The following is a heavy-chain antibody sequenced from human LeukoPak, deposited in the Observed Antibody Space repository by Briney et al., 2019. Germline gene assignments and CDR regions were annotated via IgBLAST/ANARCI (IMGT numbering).Heavy chain of an antibody. CDR3: ARDGNYYDNGGYYFSAFDI. CDR1: GGSISSGNW. J-gene: IGHJ3*02. D-gene: IGHD3-22*01. CDR2: ILHSGST. V-gene: IGHV4-4*02. Sequence: PSGTLSLTCAVSGGSISSGNWWSWVRQPPGKGLEWIGEILHSGSTTYNPSLKSRVTISVDTSKNQFSLKLRSVTAADTAVYYCARDGNYYDNGGYYFSAFDIWGQGTMVTVSS.